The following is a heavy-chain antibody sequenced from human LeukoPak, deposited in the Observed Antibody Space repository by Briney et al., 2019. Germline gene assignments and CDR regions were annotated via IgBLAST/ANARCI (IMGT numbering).Heavy chain of an antibody. CDR3: AKDPDLAKYYFDY. Sequence: GKSLRLSCAASGFTFSSNGMHWVRQAPGKGLDWVAFISFDGREKYYIGSVKGRFTISRDNSKSTLFLQMNSLRAEDTAVYYCAKDPDLAKYYFDYWGQGTLVTVSS. J-gene: IGHJ4*02. CDR1: GFTFSSNG. CDR2: ISFDGREK. V-gene: IGHV3-30*18.